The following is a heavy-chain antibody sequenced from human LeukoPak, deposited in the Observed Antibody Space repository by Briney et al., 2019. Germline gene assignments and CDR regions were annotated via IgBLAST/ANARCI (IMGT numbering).Heavy chain of an antibody. V-gene: IGHV3-30*18. Sequence: GRSLRLSCAASGFTFSSYGMHWVRQAPGKGLEWVAVISYDGSNKYYADSVKGRFTISRDNSKNTLYLQMNSLRAEDTAVYYCAKDGRAVAGIFDYWGQGTLVTVSS. CDR2: ISYDGSNK. D-gene: IGHD6-19*01. J-gene: IGHJ4*02. CDR3: AKDGRAVAGIFDY. CDR1: GFTFSSYG.